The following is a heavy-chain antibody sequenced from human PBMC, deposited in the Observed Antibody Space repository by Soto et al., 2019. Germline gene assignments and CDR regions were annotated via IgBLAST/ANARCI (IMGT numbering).Heavy chain of an antibody. Sequence: SETLSLTCAVYGGAFSGYYWSWIRQPPGKGLEWIGEINHSGSTNYNPSLKSRGTISVDTSKNQFSLKLSSVTAADTAVYYCARGRTGYYGSGSYPPVSYFDYWGQGTLVTVSS. D-gene: IGHD3-10*01. CDR1: GGAFSGYY. J-gene: IGHJ4*02. CDR2: INHSGST. V-gene: IGHV4-34*01. CDR3: ARGRTGYYGSGSYPPVSYFDY.